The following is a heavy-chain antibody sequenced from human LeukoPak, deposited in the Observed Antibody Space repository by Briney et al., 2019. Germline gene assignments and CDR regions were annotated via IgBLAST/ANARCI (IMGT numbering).Heavy chain of an antibody. CDR1: GYTFTGYY. CDR3: AIIPGYNWNDGLRDY. CDR2: INPNSGGT. D-gene: IGHD1-1*01. V-gene: IGHV1-2*06. Sequence: GASVKVSCKASGYTFTGYYMHWVRQAPGQGLEWMGRINPNSGGTNYAQKFQGRVTMTRDTSISTAYMELSRLRSDDTAVYYCAIIPGYNWNDGLRDYWGQGTLVTVSS. J-gene: IGHJ4*02.